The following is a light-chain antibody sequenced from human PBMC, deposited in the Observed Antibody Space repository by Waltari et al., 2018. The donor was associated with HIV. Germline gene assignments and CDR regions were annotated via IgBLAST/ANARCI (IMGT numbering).Light chain of an antibody. CDR3: SSYINTDTLV. Sequence: QSALTQPASVSGSLGQSTTISCTATRSDFGLYNLFSWYQQHPGKAPQLVIHGVGTRPSGVSDRFSGSKSGNTASLTISTLQAEDEADYYCSSYINTDTLVFGGGTKLTVL. CDR2: GVG. CDR1: RSDFGLYNL. J-gene: IGLJ3*02. V-gene: IGLV2-14*01.